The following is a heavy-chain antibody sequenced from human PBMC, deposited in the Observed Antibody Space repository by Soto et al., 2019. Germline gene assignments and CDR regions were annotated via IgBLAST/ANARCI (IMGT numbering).Heavy chain of an antibody. D-gene: IGHD5-12*01. CDR1: GFAFSGYW. CDR2: IKQDGSEK. CDR3: ARATSVDAY. J-gene: IGHJ4*02. V-gene: IGHV3-7*01. Sequence: EMQLVESGGDLVQLGGSLRLSCAASGFAFSGYWMSWVRQAPGKGLEGVANIKQDGSEKYYVDSVKGRFTISRNNAKNSLYLQMNSLRVEDTAVSYCARATSVDAYWGQGTLVTVSS.